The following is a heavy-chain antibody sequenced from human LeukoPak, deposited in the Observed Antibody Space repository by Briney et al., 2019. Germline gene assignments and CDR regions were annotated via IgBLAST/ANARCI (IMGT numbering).Heavy chain of an antibody. J-gene: IGHJ4*02. CDR3: ARSNNGGWGYCDY. CDR2: IWYDGSNK. D-gene: IGHD3-16*01. CDR1: GFSFSNYG. V-gene: IGHV3-33*01. Sequence: RGSLRLSCAASGFSFSNYGMHWVRQAPGKGLEWVAVIWYDGSNKYYADSVKGRFTISRDNSKNTLYVQMSSLRAEDTAVYYCARSNNGGWGYCDYWGQGSLVSVSS.